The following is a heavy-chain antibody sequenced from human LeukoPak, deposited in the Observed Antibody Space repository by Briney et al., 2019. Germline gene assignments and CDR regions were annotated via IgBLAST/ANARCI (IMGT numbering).Heavy chain of an antibody. CDR3: AKNPWSGNWFDP. J-gene: IGHJ5*02. D-gene: IGHD3-3*01. CDR2: IRYDGSNK. CDR1: GFTFSSYA. Sequence: GGSLRLSCAASGFTFSSYAMSWVRQAPGKGLEWVAFIRYDGSNKYYADSVKGRFTISRDNSKNTLYLQMNSLRAEDTAVYYCAKNPWSGNWFDPWGQGTLVTVSS. V-gene: IGHV3-30*02.